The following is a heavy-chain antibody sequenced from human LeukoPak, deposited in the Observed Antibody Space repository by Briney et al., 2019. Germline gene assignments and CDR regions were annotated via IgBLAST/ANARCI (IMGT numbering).Heavy chain of an antibody. Sequence: GGSLRLSCAASGFTFSSYWMSWVRQAPGKGLEWVANIKQDGSEKYYVDSVKGRFTISRDNAKNSLYLQMNSLRAEDTAVYYCARDSPDYYDCSESDYWGQGTLVTVSS. CDR1: GFTFSSYW. CDR2: IKQDGSEK. CDR3: ARDSPDYYDCSESDY. J-gene: IGHJ4*02. V-gene: IGHV3-7*01. D-gene: IGHD3-22*01.